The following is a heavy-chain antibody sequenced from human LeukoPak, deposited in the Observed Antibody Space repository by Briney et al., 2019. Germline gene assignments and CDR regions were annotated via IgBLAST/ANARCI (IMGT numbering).Heavy chain of an antibody. CDR3: ARDVATSGWATFY. V-gene: IGHV3-48*01. CDR1: GFSFRSHG. D-gene: IGHD6-19*01. J-gene: IGHJ4*02. Sequence: PGGSLRLSCAASGFSFRSHGMSWVRQAPGKGLEWVSYITSSGSSIYYADSVKGRFTISRDNAKNSLYLQMNSLRAEDTAVYYCARDVATSGWATFYWGPGTLVTVSS. CDR2: ITSSGSSI.